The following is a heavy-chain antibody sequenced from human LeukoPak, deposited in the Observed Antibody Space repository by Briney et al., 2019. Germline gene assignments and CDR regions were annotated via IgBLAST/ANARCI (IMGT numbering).Heavy chain of an antibody. CDR3: ARNVDTDLAPGY. V-gene: IGHV4-31*03. J-gene: IGHJ4*02. CDR2: IYYSRST. D-gene: IGHD5-18*01. Sequence: SQTLSLTCTVFGGSISSGGYYWSWIRQHPGKGLEWIGYIYYSRSTYYNPSLKSRVTISVETSKNQFSLKLRSVTAADTAVYYCARNVDTDLAPGYWGQGTLVTVSS. CDR1: GGSISSGGYY.